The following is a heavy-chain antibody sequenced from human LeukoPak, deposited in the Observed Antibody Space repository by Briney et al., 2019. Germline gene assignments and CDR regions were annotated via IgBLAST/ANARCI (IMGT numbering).Heavy chain of an antibody. CDR3: ARAYPPLDY. J-gene: IGHJ4*02. CDR2: IYYSGST. Sequence: SETLSLTCTVSGGSISRYYWSWIRQPPGKGLEWIGYIYYSGSTDYNPSLKSRVTISVDTSKNQFSLKLSSVTAADTAVYYCARAYPPLDYWGQGTLVTVSS. CDR1: GGSISRYY. D-gene: IGHD2-2*01. V-gene: IGHV4-59*08.